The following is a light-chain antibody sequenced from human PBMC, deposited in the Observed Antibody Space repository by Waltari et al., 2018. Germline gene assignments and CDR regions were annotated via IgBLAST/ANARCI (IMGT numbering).Light chain of an antibody. CDR1: QSIDSW. Sequence: DIQMTQSPSTLSASVGDRVTITCRASQSIDSWLAWYQQRPGKVPKPLIYKASSLESGVPSRFSGSGSGTEFTLTISSLQPDDFATYYCQHYKTSSRTFGQWTKVEIK. CDR3: QHYKTSSRT. V-gene: IGKV1-5*03. CDR2: KAS. J-gene: IGKJ1*01.